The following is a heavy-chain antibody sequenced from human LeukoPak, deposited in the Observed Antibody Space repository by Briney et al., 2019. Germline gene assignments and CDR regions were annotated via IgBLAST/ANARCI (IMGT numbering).Heavy chain of an antibody. CDR2: ISGSGGST. CDR3: AKGLLHVSPPWFDP. V-gene: IGHV3-23*01. Sequence: PSETLSLTCGVSGGSIRSTNWWSWVRQAPGKGLEWVSAISGSGGSTYYADSVKGRFTISRDNSKNTLYLQMNSLRAEDTAVYYCAKGLLHVSPPWFDPWGQGTLVTVSS. CDR1: GGSIRSTN. J-gene: IGHJ5*02.